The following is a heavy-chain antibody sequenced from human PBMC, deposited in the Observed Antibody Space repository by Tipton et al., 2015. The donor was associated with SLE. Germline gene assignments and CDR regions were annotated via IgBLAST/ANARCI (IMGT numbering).Heavy chain of an antibody. CDR1: GGSINSGSYY. D-gene: IGHD2-2*01. J-gene: IGHJ4*02. CDR3: VVCSPSSCSYFDY. V-gene: IGHV4-61*09. CDR2: IYTRGST. Sequence: TLSLTCTVSGGSINSGSYYWSWIRQPAGKGLEWIGHIYTRGSTYYNPSLDSRVSLSVDASKDQFSLKLSSVTAADTAVYYCVVCSPSSCSYFDYWGQGRLVTVSS.